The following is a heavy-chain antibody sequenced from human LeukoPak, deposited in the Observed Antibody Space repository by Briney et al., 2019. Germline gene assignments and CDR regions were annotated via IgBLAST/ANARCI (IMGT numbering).Heavy chain of an antibody. CDR3: ARDVGYCSSTSCYGVY. J-gene: IGHJ4*02. CDR1: GFTSSSYS. CDR2: IISSSSYI. V-gene: IGHV3-21*01. Sequence: GGSLRLSCAASGFTSSSYSMNWVPQAQGKGRKGASPIISSSSYIYYADSVKGRFTISRDNAKNSLYLQMNSLRAEDTAVYYCARDVGYCSSTSCYGVYWGQGTLVTVSS. D-gene: IGHD2-2*01.